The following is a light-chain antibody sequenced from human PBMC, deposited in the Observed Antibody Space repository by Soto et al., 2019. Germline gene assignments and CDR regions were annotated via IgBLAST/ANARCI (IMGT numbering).Light chain of an antibody. V-gene: IGKV3-11*01. CDR3: QQYGSSPYT. CDR2: DVS. CDR1: QSVSFY. Sequence: EIVLTQSPATLSLSPGERATLSCRASQSVSFYLGWYQQKPGQAPRLLVYDVSNRAPGVPARFSGSGSETDFTLTISRLEPEDFAVYYCQQYGSSPYTFGLGTKLEIK. J-gene: IGKJ2*01.